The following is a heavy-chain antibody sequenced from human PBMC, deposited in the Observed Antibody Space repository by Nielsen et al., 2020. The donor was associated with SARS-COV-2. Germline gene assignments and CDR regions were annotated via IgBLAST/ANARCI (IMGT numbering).Heavy chain of an antibody. J-gene: IGHJ3*02. CDR3: ARLQWSRYYGSGSYHSGAFDI. Sequence: RQAPGKGLEWIGSIYYSGSTYYNPSLKSRVTISVDTSKNQFSLKLSSVTAADTAVYYCARLQWSRYYGSGSYHSGAFDIWGQGTMVTVSS. V-gene: IGHV4-39*01. D-gene: IGHD3-10*01. CDR2: IYYSGST.